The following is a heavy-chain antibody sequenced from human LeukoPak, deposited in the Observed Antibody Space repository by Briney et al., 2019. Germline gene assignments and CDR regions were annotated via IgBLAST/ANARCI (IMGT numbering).Heavy chain of an antibody. J-gene: IGHJ6*03. V-gene: IGHV1-69*05. CDR1: GYTFTGYY. D-gene: IGHD6-13*01. Sequence: SVKVSCKASGYTFTGYYMHWVRQAPGQGLEWMGGIIPIFGTANYAQKFQGRVTITTDESTSTAYMELSSLRSEDTAVYYCARDSKAAAAYYYYYYMDVWGKGTTVTVSS. CDR2: IIPIFGTA. CDR3: ARDSKAAAAYYYYYYMDV.